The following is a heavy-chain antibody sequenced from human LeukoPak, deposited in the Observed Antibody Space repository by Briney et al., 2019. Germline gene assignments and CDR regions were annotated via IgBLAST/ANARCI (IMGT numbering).Heavy chain of an antibody. CDR3: ARDRMVRGSHYYMDV. D-gene: IGHD3-10*01. CDR1: GFTFSSYS. Sequence: PGGSLRLSCAASGFTFSSYSMNWVRQAPGKGLEWVSYISSSSSTIYYADSVKGRFTISRDNAKNSLYLQMNSLRAEDTAVYYCARDRMVRGSHYYMDVWGKGTTVTVSS. CDR2: ISSSSSTI. J-gene: IGHJ6*03. V-gene: IGHV3-48*04.